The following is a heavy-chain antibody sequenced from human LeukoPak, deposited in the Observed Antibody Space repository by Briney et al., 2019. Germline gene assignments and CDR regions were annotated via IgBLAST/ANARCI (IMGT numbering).Heavy chain of an antibody. CDR2: ISSSSSYI. CDR3: GRDVSAAGTGYYYYYGMDV. Sequence: GGSLRLSCAASGFTFSSYSMNWVRQAPGKGLEWVSSISSSSSYIYYADSVKGRFTISRDNAKNSLYLQMNSLRAEDTAVYYCGRDVSAAGTGYYYYYGMDVWGQGTTVTVSS. V-gene: IGHV3-21*01. J-gene: IGHJ6*02. D-gene: IGHD6-13*01. CDR1: GFTFSSYS.